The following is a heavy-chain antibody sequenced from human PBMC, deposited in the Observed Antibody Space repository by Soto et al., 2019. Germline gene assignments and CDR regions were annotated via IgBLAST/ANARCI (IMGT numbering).Heavy chain of an antibody. V-gene: IGHV4-30-4*01. CDR3: ARGGVDTAMVGFDY. CDR2: IYYSGST. J-gene: IGHJ4*02. D-gene: IGHD5-18*01. Sequence: QVQLQESGPGLVKPSQTLSLTCTVSGGSISSGDYYWSWIRQPPGKGLEWIGYIYYSGSTYYNPSLKCRVTISVDTSKNQFSLKMSSVTAADTAVYYCARGGVDTAMVGFDYWGQGTLVTVSS. CDR1: GGSISSGDYY.